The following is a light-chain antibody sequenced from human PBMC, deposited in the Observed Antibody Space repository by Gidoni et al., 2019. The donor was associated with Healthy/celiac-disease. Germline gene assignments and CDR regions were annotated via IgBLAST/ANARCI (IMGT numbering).Light chain of an antibody. J-gene: IGKJ1*01. Sequence: IVMTQSPLSLPVTPGEPASISCRSSQSLLHSNGYNYLDWYLQKPGQSPQLLIYLGSNRASGVPDRFSGSGSGTDFTLKISRVEAEDVGVYYCMQALQTPRTFGQXTKVEIK. CDR1: QSLLHSNGYNY. V-gene: IGKV2-28*01. CDR2: LGS. CDR3: MQALQTPRT.